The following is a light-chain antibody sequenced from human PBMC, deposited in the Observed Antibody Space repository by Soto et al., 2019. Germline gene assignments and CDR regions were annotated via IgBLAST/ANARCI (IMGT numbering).Light chain of an antibody. Sequence: QSVLTQSPSASASLGASVKLTCTLNSGHSGNDIAWHQQQPRKGPRYLMKVNSDGTHTKVDGIPDRFSGSSSGAERYLTISSLQSEDEADYYCQTWGSGIQVFGGGTKLTVL. CDR3: QTWGSGIQV. J-gene: IGLJ3*02. CDR2: VNSDGTH. V-gene: IGLV4-69*02. CDR1: SGHSGND.